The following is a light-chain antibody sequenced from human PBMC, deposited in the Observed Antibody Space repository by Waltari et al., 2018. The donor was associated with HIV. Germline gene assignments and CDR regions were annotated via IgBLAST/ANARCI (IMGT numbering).Light chain of an antibody. J-gene: IGKJ3*01. V-gene: IGKV1-33*01. CDR1: QDISSY. Sequence: DIQMTQSPSSLSASVGDRVTITCQASQDISSYLNWYQQKPGKAPKLLIYDASDLETGVPSRFSGSGSGTDFTFTISSLQPADIATYYCQRYDNVPVTFGPGTKVEIK. CDR3: QRYDNVPVT. CDR2: DAS.